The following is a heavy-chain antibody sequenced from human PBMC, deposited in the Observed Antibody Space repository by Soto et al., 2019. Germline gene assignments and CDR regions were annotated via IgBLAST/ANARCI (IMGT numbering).Heavy chain of an antibody. CDR2: ISYDGSNK. CDR1: GFTFSSYG. D-gene: IGHD4-17*01. J-gene: IGHJ4*02. Sequence: QVQLVESGGGVVQPGRSLRLSCAASGFTFSSYGMHWVRQAPGKGLEWVAVISYDGSNKYYADSVKGRFTISRDNSKNTLYLQMNSLRAEDTAVYYCAKDLPPSDYGDYGGLDYWGQGTLVTVSS. V-gene: IGHV3-30*18. CDR3: AKDLPPSDYGDYGGLDY.